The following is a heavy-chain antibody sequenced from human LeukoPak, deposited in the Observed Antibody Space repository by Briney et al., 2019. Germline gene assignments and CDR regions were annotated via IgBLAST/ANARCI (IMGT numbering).Heavy chain of an antibody. J-gene: IGHJ4*02. D-gene: IGHD1-26*01. Sequence: GASVKLSCKASGGTFSSYAISWVRQAPGQGLEWMGRIFPIFATANYAQKFQGRVTITADESTSTAYMELSSLRSEDTAVYYCARESGSYEAYFDYWGQGTLVTVSS. CDR1: GGTFSSYA. CDR2: IFPIFATA. V-gene: IGHV1-69*13. CDR3: ARESGSYEAYFDY.